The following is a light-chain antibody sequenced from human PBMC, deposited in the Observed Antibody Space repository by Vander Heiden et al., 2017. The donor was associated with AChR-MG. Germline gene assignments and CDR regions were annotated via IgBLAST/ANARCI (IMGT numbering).Light chain of an antibody. Sequence: EIVMTQSPAILSVSPGERATLSCRASLSVSTNLAWYQQKPGQAPRLLIYGASTRATSIPARFSGSGSGTEFTLTISSLQSEDFAVYFCQHDNSWRYTFGQGTKLEIK. V-gene: IGKV3-15*01. CDR2: GAS. CDR3: QHDNSWRYT. CDR1: LSVSTN. J-gene: IGKJ2*01.